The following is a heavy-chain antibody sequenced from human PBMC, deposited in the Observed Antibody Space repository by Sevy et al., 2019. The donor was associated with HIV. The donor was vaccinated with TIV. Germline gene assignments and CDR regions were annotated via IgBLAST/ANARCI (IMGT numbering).Heavy chain of an antibody. Sequence: GGSLRLSCAASGFTFDDCAMHWVRQAPGKGLEWVSGISWNSGSIGYADSVKGRFTISRDNAKNSLYLQMNSLRAEDTALYYCEKLPDYYDSSGLKGYAFDIWGQGTMVTVSS. D-gene: IGHD3-22*01. CDR2: ISWNSGSI. CDR1: GFTFDDCA. J-gene: IGHJ3*02. V-gene: IGHV3-9*01. CDR3: EKLPDYYDSSGLKGYAFDI.